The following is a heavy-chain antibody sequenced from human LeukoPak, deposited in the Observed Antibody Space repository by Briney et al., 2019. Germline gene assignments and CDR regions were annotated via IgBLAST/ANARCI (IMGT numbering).Heavy chain of an antibody. J-gene: IGHJ1*01. CDR2: ISYSGSP. D-gene: IGHD2-2*01. CDR3: ARGPHCSSTSCYSEYFHH. CDR1: GFTFSSYW. V-gene: IGHV4-31*02. Sequence: LRLSCAASGFTFSSYWMHWVRQHPGKGLEWIGYISYSGSPYYNPSLKSRVTISVDTSRNQFSLKLSSVTAADTAVYYCARGPHCSSTSCYSEYFHHWGQGTLVTVSS.